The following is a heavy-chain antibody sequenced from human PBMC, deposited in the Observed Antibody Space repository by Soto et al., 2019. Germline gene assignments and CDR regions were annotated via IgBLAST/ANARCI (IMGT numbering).Heavy chain of an antibody. D-gene: IGHD3-10*01. V-gene: IGHV4-4*02. J-gene: IGHJ4*02. Sequence: NPSETLSLTCAVSGGFTSTNNWWSWVRQPPGKGLEWIGDAYHSGSTKYNPSLKSRVSISVDKSKNQISLKLTSATAADTAVYYCARNPPSSYYGGSGTFDYWGQGTLVTVSS. CDR1: GGFTSTNNW. CDR2: AYHSGST. CDR3: ARNPPSSYYGGSGTFDY.